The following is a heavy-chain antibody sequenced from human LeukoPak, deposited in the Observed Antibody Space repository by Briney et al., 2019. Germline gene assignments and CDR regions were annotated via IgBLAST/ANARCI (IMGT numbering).Heavy chain of an antibody. CDR3: ARSGSRSYYATTRYYYFYMDV. CDR1: GYTFTGYY. Sequence: GASVKVSCKASGYTFTGYYMHWVRQAPGQGLEWMGWINPNSGGTNYAQKFQGRVTMTRDTSISTAYMELSRLRSDDTAVYYCARSGSRSYYATTRYYYFYMDVWGKGTTVTVSS. J-gene: IGHJ6*03. D-gene: IGHD3-10*01. V-gene: IGHV1-2*02. CDR2: INPNSGGT.